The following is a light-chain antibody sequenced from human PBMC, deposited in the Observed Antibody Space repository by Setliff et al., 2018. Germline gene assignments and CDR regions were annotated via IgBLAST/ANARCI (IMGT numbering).Light chain of an antibody. CDR1: SSDVGGCNY. V-gene: IGLV2-8*01. CDR2: AVT. Sequence: QSVLTQPPSASGSPGQSVTISCTGTSSDVGGCNYVSWYQQHPGKAPKLMIYAVTKRPSGVPDRFSGSKSANTASLTVSGLQAEDEADYYCSSYAGSNNYVLFGGGTKVTV. J-gene: IGLJ2*01. CDR3: SSYAGSNNYVL.